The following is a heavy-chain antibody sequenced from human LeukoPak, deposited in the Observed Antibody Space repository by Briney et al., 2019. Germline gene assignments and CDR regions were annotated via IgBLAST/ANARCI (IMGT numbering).Heavy chain of an antibody. CDR2: ISGSGGIT. J-gene: IGHJ4*02. CDR1: GFTFSSYA. D-gene: IGHD1-26*01. V-gene: IGHV3-23*01. Sequence: GGSLRLSCAASGFTFSSYAMSWVRRAPGKGLEWVSAISGSGGITYYADSVKGRFTISRDNSKNTLYLQMNSLRAEDTAEYYCARSAVGTSCCTAVDYWGQGTLVTVSS. CDR3: ARSAVGTSCCTAVDY.